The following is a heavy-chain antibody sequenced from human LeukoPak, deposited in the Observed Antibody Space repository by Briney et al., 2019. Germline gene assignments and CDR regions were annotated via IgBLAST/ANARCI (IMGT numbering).Heavy chain of an antibody. J-gene: IGHJ4*02. CDR1: GGSISSSNW. CDR3: ANYGVVLATYGSPSPFVY. D-gene: IGHD3-16*01. CDR2: IYHSGST. Sequence: SGTLSLTCAVSGGSISSSNWWSWVRQPPGKGLEWIGEIYHSGSTNYNPSLKSRVVISVDPSKKQFSLKVTSVTAADTAVYYCANYGVVLATYGSPSPFVYWGQGTLVAVSS. V-gene: IGHV4-4*02.